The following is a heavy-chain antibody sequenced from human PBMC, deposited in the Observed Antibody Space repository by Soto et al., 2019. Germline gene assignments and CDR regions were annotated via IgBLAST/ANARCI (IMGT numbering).Heavy chain of an antibody. CDR2: IYYSGST. CDR3: ARPQRGHDAFDI. J-gene: IGHJ3*02. D-gene: IGHD1-26*01. V-gene: IGHV4-59*01. Sequence: SETLSLTCTVSGGSLSSYYWSWIRQPPGKGLEWIGYIYYSGSTNYNPSLKSRVTISVDTSKNQFSLKLSSVTAADTAVYYCARPQRGHDAFDIWGQGTMVTVSS. CDR1: GGSLSSYY.